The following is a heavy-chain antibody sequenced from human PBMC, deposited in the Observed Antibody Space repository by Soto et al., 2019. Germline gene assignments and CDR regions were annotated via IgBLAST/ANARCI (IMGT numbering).Heavy chain of an antibody. D-gene: IGHD4-17*01. V-gene: IGHV1-69*06. J-gene: IGHJ4*02. Sequence: GASVKVSCKASGGTLSSYAISWVRTAPGQGLEWMGGIIPIFGTANYAQKFQGRVAITADKSTSTAYMELRSLRSEDTAVYYCARVNPPPTENFDYWGQGTLVTVSS. CDR2: IIPIFGTA. CDR1: GGTLSSYA. CDR3: ARVNPPPTENFDY.